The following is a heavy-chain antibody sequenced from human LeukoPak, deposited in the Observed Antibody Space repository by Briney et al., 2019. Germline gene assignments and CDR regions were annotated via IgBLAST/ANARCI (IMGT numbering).Heavy chain of an antibody. CDR2: IYYSGST. CDR3: AHMVRGVIVGPNFYSYYMDV. Sequence: SETLSLTCTVSGGSIGSHLFYWAWIRQPPGKGLEWIGSIYYSGSTYYNPSLKSRVTMSVDTSKNQFSLKLTSVTAADTAVYFCAHMVRGVIVGPNFYSYYMDVWGKGATVTVS. V-gene: IGHV4-39*01. J-gene: IGHJ6*03. CDR1: GGSIGSHLFY. D-gene: IGHD3-10*01.